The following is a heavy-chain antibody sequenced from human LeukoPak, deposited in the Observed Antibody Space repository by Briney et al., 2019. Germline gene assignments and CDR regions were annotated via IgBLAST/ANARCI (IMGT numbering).Heavy chain of an antibody. J-gene: IGHJ4*02. V-gene: IGHV3-30-3*01. CDR3: ARAPRNYYGSGSYYADY. CDR1: GFTLSSYA. CDR2: RSYAGSNK. Sequence: GRSLRLSCAASGFTLSSYAMHWVRQAPGKGLGWVAVRSYAGSNKYYADSVKGRFTISRDNSKNTQYLQRNSLRVEDTAVYYCARAPRNYYGSGSYYADYWGQGTLVSVSS. D-gene: IGHD3-10*01.